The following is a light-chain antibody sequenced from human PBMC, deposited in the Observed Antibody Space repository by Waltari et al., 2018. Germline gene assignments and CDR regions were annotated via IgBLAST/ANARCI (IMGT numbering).Light chain of an antibody. CDR3: CSYAGTYMPYV. V-gene: IGLV2-11*01. J-gene: IGLJ1*01. CDR1: SHPVGGYNF. Sequence: QSALTQPRSLSGSPGLSIHISCPGTSHPVGGYNFLSWPQQHPGRAPRLEIYDVTQRPSGVPDRFSGSKSGNTASLTISGLQAEDEADYYCCSYAGTYMPYVVGTGTQVTVL. CDR2: DVT.